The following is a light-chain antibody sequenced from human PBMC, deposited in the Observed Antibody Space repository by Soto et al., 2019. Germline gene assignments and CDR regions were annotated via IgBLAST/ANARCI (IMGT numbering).Light chain of an antibody. CDR1: QTISSC. CDR2: KSS. J-gene: IGKJ1*01. V-gene: IGKV1-5*03. Sequence: IQMTQSASALSVSVGDRVPITCRASQTISSCLAWYHQKPGKAPKLLIYKSSTLKSEVQSRFSGSGSGTEFTLTISSLQPDDFATYYCQQYKISSGAVGQGTQGDIK. CDR3: QQYKISSGA.